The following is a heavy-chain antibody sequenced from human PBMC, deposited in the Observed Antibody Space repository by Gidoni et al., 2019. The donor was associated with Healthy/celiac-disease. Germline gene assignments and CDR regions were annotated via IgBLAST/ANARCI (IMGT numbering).Heavy chain of an antibody. CDR1: GFTFDDSA. CDR2: ISWKSGSI. CDR3: AKDIYRYYYDSSGYYYELGAAFDI. J-gene: IGHJ3*02. V-gene: IGHV3-9*01. Sequence: EVQLVESGGGLVQPGRSLRLSCAASGFTFDDSAMHWVRQAPGKGLEWVSGISWKSGSIGYADSVKGRFTISRDNAKNSLYLQMNSLRAEDTALYYCAKDIYRYYYDSSGYYYELGAAFDIWGQGTMVTVSS. D-gene: IGHD3-22*01.